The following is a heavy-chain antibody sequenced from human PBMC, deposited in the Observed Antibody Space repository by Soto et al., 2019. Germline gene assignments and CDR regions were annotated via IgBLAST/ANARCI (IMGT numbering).Heavy chain of an antibody. CDR2: IYNSGRY. CDR1: GGFI. Sequence: SETLSLTCTVSGGFIWGWIRQSPDKGLEWIGYIYNSGRYNYNPSLESRVTISVDTSKEQFSLRLDSVTAADTAVYYCARGYSSSWLTFYYGMDVWGQGTTVTVSS. CDR3: ARGYSSSWLTFYYGMDV. D-gene: IGHD6-13*01. J-gene: IGHJ6*02. V-gene: IGHV4-59*01.